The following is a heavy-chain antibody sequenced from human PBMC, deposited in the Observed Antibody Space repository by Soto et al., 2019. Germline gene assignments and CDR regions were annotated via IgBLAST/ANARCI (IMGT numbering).Heavy chain of an antibody. CDR2: INPSGGST. J-gene: IGHJ6*02. Sequence: ASVKVSCKASGYTFTSYYMHWVRQAPGQGLEWMGIINPSGGSTSYAQKFQGRVTMTRDTSTSTVYMELSSLRSEDTAMYYCARDLAVALNYYYGMDVWGQGTTVTVSS. CDR1: GYTFTSYY. D-gene: IGHD6-19*01. CDR3: ARDLAVALNYYYGMDV. V-gene: IGHV1-46*01.